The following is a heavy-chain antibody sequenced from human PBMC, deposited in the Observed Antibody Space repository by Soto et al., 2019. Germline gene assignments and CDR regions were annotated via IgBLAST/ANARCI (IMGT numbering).Heavy chain of an antibody. D-gene: IGHD6-19*01. CDR3: AKFPGNEGGAVAGIYYYYYGVDV. CDR1: GFTFDDYA. J-gene: IGHJ6*02. Sequence: GGSLRLSCAASGFTFDDYAMHWVRQAPGKGLEWVSGISWNSGSIGYADSVKGRFTISRDNAKNSLYLQMNSLRAEDTALYYCAKFPGNEGGAVAGIYYYYYGVDVWGQGTTVTVSS. CDR2: ISWNSGSI. V-gene: IGHV3-9*01.